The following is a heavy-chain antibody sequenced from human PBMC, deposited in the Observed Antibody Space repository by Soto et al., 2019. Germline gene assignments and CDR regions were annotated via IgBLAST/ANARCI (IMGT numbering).Heavy chain of an antibody. D-gene: IGHD2-2*01. CDR2: LSYDGSNK. CDR1: GFTFSTNA. J-gene: IGHJ6*02. V-gene: IGHV3-30*03. Sequence: QVQLVESGGGVVQPGRSLRLSCAASGFTFSTNAMHWVRQAPGKGLEWVAVLSYDGSNKYYADSVKGRFTISRDNSKNTLYMQMNSLRAEDTAVYYCARVVPAAMYYYYGMDVWGQGTTVTVSS. CDR3: ARVVPAAMYYYYGMDV.